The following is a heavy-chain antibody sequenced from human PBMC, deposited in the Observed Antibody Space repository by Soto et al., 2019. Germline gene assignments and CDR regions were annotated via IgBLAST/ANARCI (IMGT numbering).Heavy chain of an antibody. CDR2: IYYSGSI. J-gene: IGHJ4*02. CDR3: ARLLYYSRGYYYFDY. V-gene: IGHV4-39*01. CDR1: GGSITSSSYY. D-gene: IGHD3-22*01. Sequence: PSETLSLTCAVSGGSITSSSYYWGWIRQPPGKGLEWIASIYYSGSIYYNPSLKSRVTMSVDTSKKQFSLKVRSVTAADTAVYYCARLLYYSRGYYYFDYWGQGTLVTVSS.